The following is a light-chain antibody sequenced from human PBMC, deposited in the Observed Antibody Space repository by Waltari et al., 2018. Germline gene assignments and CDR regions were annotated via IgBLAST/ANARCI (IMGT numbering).Light chain of an antibody. V-gene: IGLV2-14*03. CDR2: DVS. Sequence: QSALTQPASVSASPGQSITISCTGTSSDVGGYDFVSWYQQHPGKAPKLMIYDVSYPPSGVSDRFFGSKSGNTASLTISGLQAADEAGYYCTSHTSSYTYVFGTGTKVTVL. CDR1: SSDVGGYDF. J-gene: IGLJ1*01. CDR3: TSHTSSYTYV.